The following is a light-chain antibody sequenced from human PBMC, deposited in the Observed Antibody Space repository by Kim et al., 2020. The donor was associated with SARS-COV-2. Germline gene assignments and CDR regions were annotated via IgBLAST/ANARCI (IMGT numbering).Light chain of an antibody. CDR1: NIGSKN. J-gene: IGLJ2*01. CDR2: RDT. V-gene: IGLV3-9*01. Sequence: SYELTQPLSVSVALGQTARITCEGNNIGSKNVHWYQRMPGQAPILVIYRDTIRPSGIPEAFSGSNSGNTATLTITRAQAGDEADYYCQVWDGSTVVFGGG. CDR3: QVWDGSTVV.